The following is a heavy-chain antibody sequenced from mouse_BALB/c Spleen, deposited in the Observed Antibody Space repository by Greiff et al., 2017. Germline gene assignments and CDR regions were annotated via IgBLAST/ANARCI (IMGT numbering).Heavy chain of an antibody. CDR2: INPSTGYT. CDR1: GYTFTSYW. Sequence: VQLQQSGAELAKPGASVKMSCKASGYTFTSYWMHWVKQRPGQGLEWIGYINPSTGYTEYNQKFKDKATLTADKSSSTAYMQLSSLTSEDSAVYYCARSDYYGSSYVPYYYAMDYWGQGTSVTVSS. J-gene: IGHJ4*01. V-gene: IGHV1-7*01. D-gene: IGHD1-1*01. CDR3: ARSDYYGSSYVPYYYAMDY.